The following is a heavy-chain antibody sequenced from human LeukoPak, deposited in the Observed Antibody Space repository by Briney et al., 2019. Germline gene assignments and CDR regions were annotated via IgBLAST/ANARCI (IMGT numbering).Heavy chain of an antibody. CDR2: IHDSGST. CDR1: GGSIRRYH. D-gene: IGHD5-18*01. V-gene: IGHV4-59*01. J-gene: IGHJ4*02. Sequence: SETLSLTCTVSGGSIRRYHWNWIRQPPGEGPEWIGHIHDSGSTNYNPSLKNRVTISVDTSKNQFSLKLSSVTAADTAVYYCAVGVATAVDYWGQGTLVTVSS. CDR3: AVGVATAVDY.